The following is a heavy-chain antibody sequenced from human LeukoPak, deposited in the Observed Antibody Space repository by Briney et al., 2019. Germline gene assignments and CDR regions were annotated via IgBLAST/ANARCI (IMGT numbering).Heavy chain of an antibody. V-gene: IGHV3-21*01. CDR1: GFTFSSYS. J-gene: IGHJ4*02. CDR3: ARAGSYFSDVDY. D-gene: IGHD1-26*01. CDR2: ITSTTYI. Sequence: GGSLRLSCAASGFTFSSYSMNWVRQAPGKGLEWVSSITSTTYIHYADSVKGRFTISRDNAKNSLYLQMNSLRAEDTAVYYCARAGSYFSDVDYWGQGTLVTVSS.